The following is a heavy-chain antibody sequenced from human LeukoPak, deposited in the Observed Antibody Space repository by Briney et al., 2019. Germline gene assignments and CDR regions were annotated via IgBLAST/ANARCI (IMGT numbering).Heavy chain of an antibody. CDR3: ARCLLYYYDSSGPCRPFDY. J-gene: IGHJ4*02. CDR1: GYTFTSYG. V-gene: IGHV1-18*01. Sequence: ASVKVSCKASGYTFTSYGISWVGQAPGPRREWRRWISAYNGNTNYAQKLQGRVTMTTDTSTSTAYMELRSLRSDDTAVYYCARCLLYYYDSSGPCRPFDYWGQGTLVTVSS. CDR2: ISAYNGNT. D-gene: IGHD3-22*01.